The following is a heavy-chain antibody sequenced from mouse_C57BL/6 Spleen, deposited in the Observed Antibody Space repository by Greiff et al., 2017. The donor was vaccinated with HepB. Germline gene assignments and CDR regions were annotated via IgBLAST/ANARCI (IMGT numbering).Heavy chain of an antibody. V-gene: IGHV3-1*01. D-gene: IGHD1-3*01. CDR3: AREGDQWIMDY. J-gene: IGHJ4*01. CDR1: GYSITSGYD. Sequence: EVKLEESGPGMVKPSQSLSLTCTVTGYSITSGYDWHWIRHFPGNKLEWMGYISYSGSTNYNPSLKSRISITHDTSKNHFFLKLNSVTTEDTATYYCAREGDQWIMDYWGQGTSVTVSS. CDR2: ISYSGST.